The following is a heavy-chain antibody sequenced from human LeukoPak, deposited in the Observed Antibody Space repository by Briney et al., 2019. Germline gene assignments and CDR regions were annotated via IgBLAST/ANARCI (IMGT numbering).Heavy chain of an antibody. J-gene: IGHJ4*02. D-gene: IGHD3-3*01. Sequence: GGSLRLSCAASGFTFSNAWMNWVRQAPGKGLEWVSSISSSSSYIYYADSVKGRFTISRDNAKNSLYLQMNSLRAEDTAVYYCARDYDFWSGYSDYWGQGTLVTVSS. CDR3: ARDYDFWSGYSDY. V-gene: IGHV3-21*01. CDR1: GFTFSNAW. CDR2: ISSSSSYI.